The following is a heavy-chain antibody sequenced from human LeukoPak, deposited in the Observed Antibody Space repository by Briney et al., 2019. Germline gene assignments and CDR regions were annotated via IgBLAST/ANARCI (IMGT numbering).Heavy chain of an antibody. CDR3: ARDDYGDYYNWFDP. J-gene: IGHJ5*02. CDR1: GGTFSSYA. D-gene: IGHD4-17*01. Sequence: SVKVSCKASGGTFSSYAISWVRQAPGQGLEWMGRIIPILGIANYAQKFQGRVTITADKSTSTAYMELSSLRSGDTAVYYCARDDYGDYYNWFDPWGQGTLVTVSS. V-gene: IGHV1-69*04. CDR2: IIPILGIA.